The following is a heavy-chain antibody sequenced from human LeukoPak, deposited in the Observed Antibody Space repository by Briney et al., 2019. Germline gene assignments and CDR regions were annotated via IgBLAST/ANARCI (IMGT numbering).Heavy chain of an antibody. CDR2: ISYDGSNK. V-gene: IGHV3-30-3*02. D-gene: IGHD5-18*01. CDR3: AKSQYVDTAMAVDY. J-gene: IGHJ4*02. Sequence: GGSLRLSCAASGFTFSSYAMHWVRQAPGKGLEWVAVISYDGSNKYYADSVKGRFTISRDNSKNTLYLQMNSLRAEDTAVYYCAKSQYVDTAMAVDYWGQGTLVTVSS. CDR1: GFTFSSYA.